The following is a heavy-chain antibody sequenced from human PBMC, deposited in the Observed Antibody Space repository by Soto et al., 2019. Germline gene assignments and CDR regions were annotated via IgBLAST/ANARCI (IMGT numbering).Heavy chain of an antibody. J-gene: IGHJ5*02. CDR3: ARHSRAYYWFDP. V-gene: IGHV4-31*03. Sequence: SETLSLTCTVSGGSISSGGYYWSWIRQHPGEGLEWIGYIYYSGSIYYNPSLRSRVTISVDTSNNHFSLKRSSVTAADTAVYYCARHSRAYYWFDPWGQGTLVTVSS. D-gene: IGHD3-22*01. CDR2: IYYSGSI. CDR1: GGSISSGGYY.